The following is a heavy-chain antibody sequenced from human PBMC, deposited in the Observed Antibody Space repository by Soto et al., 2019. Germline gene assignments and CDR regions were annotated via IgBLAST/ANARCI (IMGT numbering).Heavy chain of an antibody. CDR2: ISYDGSNK. Sequence: QVQLVESGGGVVQPGRSLRLSCAASGFTFSSYGMHWVRQAPGEGLEWVAVISYDGSNKYYADSVKGRFTISRDNSKNTLYLQMNSLRAEDTAVYYCAKEGLEVIAVAAGGYFDYWGQGTLVTVSS. D-gene: IGHD6-19*01. CDR1: GFTFSSYG. V-gene: IGHV3-30*18. J-gene: IGHJ4*02. CDR3: AKEGLEVIAVAAGGYFDY.